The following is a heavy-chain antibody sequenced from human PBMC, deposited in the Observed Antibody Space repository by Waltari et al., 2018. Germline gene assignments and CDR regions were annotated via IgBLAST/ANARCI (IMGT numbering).Heavy chain of an antibody. V-gene: IGHV3-23*03. Sequence: EVQLLESGGGLVQPGGSLRLSCAASGFTFSSYAMSWVRQAPGKGLEWVSVIYSGGSTYYADSVKGRFTISRDNSKNTLYLQMNSLRSEDTAVYYCARALPADYYYYYGMDVWGQGNPGHRLL. D-gene: IGHD3-10*01. J-gene: IGHJ6*02. CDR2: IYSGGST. CDR1: GFTFSSYA. CDR3: ARALPADYYYYYGMDV.